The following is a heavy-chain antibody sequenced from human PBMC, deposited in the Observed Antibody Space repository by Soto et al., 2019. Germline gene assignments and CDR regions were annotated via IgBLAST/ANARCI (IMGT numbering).Heavy chain of an antibody. CDR3: ARDLWGELQYRLDYYGMDV. V-gene: IGHV4-31*03. CDR1: GGSISSGGYY. CDR2: IYYSGST. D-gene: IGHD4-4*01. Sequence: QVQLQESGPGLVKPSQTLSLTCTVSGGSISSGGYYWSWIRQHPGKGLEWIGYIYYSGSTYYNPSLKSRVTISVDTSKNQFSLKLSSVTAADTAVYYCARDLWGELQYRLDYYGMDVWGQGTTVTVSS. J-gene: IGHJ6*02.